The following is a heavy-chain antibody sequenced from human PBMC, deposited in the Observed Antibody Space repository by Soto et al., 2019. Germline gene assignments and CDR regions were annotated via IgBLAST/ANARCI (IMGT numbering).Heavy chain of an antibody. V-gene: IGHV1-3*01. D-gene: IGHD1-1*01. J-gene: IGHJ6*04. CDR3: ARGKGMEENYYYHGMDV. CDR1: GYSFSTCS. Sequence: QVRVVQCGAEVKRPGPSVKVSCKASGYSFSTCSMHWVRQAPGPGLEWMGWINGANGHTRYSEKFKDRVSISRDTPASKGYMALCSLRSVDTAVYYCARGKGMEENYYYHGMDVWGAGTTVIFAS. CDR2: INGANGHT.